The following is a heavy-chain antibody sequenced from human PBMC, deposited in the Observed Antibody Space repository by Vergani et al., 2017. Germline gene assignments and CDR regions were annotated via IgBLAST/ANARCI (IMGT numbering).Heavy chain of an antibody. CDR2: IYYSGST. CDR3: ARDIDSSSSDWFDP. D-gene: IGHD6-13*01. J-gene: IGHJ5*02. CDR1: GGSISSGGYY. V-gene: IGHV4-31*03. Sequence: QVQLQESGPGLVKPSQTLSLTCTVSGGSISSGGYYWSWIRQHPGKGLEWIGYIYYSGSTYYNPSLKSRVTISVDTSKNQFSLKLSSVTAADTAEYYCARDIDSSSSDWFDPWGQGTLVTVSS.